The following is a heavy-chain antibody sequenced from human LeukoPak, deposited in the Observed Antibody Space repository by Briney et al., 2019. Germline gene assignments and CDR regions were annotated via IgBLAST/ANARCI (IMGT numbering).Heavy chain of an antibody. CDR3: ARSPLTISEGFDL. V-gene: IGHV1-8*01. Sequence: VASVKVSCKASGYTFTNYDIHWVRQATGHGLEWMGWMNPKSGKRDYGQKFQGRLTITRNTSINTAYMELSSLRSEDSAVYYCARSPLTISEGFDLWGQGTMVTVSS. CDR1: GYTFTNYD. D-gene: IGHD3-3*01. CDR2: MNPKSGKR. J-gene: IGHJ3*01.